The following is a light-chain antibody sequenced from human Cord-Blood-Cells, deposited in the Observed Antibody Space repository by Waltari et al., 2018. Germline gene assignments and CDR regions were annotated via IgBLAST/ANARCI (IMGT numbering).Light chain of an antibody. CDR1: SSDVGGYNS. Sequence: QSALTQPRSVSVSPGQSVTISCTGTSSDVGGYNSFSWYQQHPGKAPKLMIYEVSKRPSGVPDRFSGSKSGNTASLTISGLQAEDEADYYCCSYAGSYTWVFGGGTKLTVL. CDR2: EVS. CDR3: CSYAGSYTWV. J-gene: IGLJ3*02. V-gene: IGLV2-11*01.